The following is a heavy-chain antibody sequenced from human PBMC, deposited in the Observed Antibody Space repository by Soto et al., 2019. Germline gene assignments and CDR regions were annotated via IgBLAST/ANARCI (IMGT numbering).Heavy chain of an antibody. CDR3: ARAVGMGCISTSCYGRGYGMDV. J-gene: IGHJ6*02. D-gene: IGHD2-2*01. CDR2: ISAYNGNT. CDR1: GYTFTSYG. V-gene: IGHV1-18*01. Sequence: ASVKVSCKASGYTFTSYGISWVRQAPGQGLEWMGWISAYNGNTNYAQKLQGRVTMTRDTSISTAYMELSRLRSDDTAVYYCARAVGMGCISTSCYGRGYGMDVWGQGTTVTVSS.